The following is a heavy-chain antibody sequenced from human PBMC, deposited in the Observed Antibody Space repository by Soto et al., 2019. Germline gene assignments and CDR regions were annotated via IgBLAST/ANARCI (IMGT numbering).Heavy chain of an antibody. CDR3: ARDLKDIVLVPAANPTYGMDV. V-gene: IGHV1-69*12. CDR2: IIPIFGTA. Sequence: QVQLVQSGAEVKKPGSSVKVSCKASGGTFSSYAISWVRQAPGQGLEWMGGIIPIFGTANYAQKFQGRVTSTADEATSTAYMELSSLRSEDTAVYYCARDLKDIVLVPAANPTYGMDVWGQGTTVTVSS. D-gene: IGHD2-2*01. CDR1: GGTFSSYA. J-gene: IGHJ6*02.